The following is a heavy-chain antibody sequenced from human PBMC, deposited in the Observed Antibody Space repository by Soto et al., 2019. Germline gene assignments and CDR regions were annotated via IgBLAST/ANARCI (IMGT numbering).Heavy chain of an antibody. J-gene: IGHJ4*02. V-gene: IGHV3-30*18. Sequence: GGSLRLSCAASGFTFSSYGMHWVRQAPGKGLEWVAVTSYDGSNKYYADSVKGRFTISRDNSKNTLYLQMNSLRAEDTAVYYCAKPAGPFYDSSGYFEYWGQGTLVTVSS. D-gene: IGHD3-22*01. CDR2: TSYDGSNK. CDR1: GFTFSSYG. CDR3: AKPAGPFYDSSGYFEY.